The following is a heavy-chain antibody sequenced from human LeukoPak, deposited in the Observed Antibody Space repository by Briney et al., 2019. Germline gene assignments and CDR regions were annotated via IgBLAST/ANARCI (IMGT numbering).Heavy chain of an antibody. V-gene: IGHV3-7*01. D-gene: IGHD3-22*01. J-gene: IGHJ4*02. CDR3: ASENYYDSSGYYPNY. Sequence: PGGSLRLSCAASGFTFSSYWMSWVRQAPGKGLECVANIKQDGSEKYYVDSVKGRFTISRDNAKNSLYLQMNSLRAEDTAVYYCASENYYDSSGYYPNYWGQGTLVTVSS. CDR2: IKQDGSEK. CDR1: GFTFSSYW.